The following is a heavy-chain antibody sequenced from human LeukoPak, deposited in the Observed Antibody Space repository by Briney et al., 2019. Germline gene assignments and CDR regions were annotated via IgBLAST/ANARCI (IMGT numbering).Heavy chain of an antibody. CDR3: ARDEAFIVATNYYYYYMDV. J-gene: IGHJ6*03. CDR1: GYTFTGYY. Sequence: ASVKVSCKASGYTFTGYYMHWVRQAPGQGLEWMGWINPNSGGTNYAQKFQGRVTMTRDTSISTAYMELSRLRSDDTAVYYCARDEAFIVATNYYYYYMDVWGKGTTVTVSS. CDR2: INPNSGGT. D-gene: IGHD5-12*01. V-gene: IGHV1-2*02.